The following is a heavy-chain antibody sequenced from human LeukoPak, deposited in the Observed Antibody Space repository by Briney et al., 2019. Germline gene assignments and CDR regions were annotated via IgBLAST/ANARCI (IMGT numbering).Heavy chain of an antibody. CDR3: AREAPGKSGALLEY. D-gene: IGHD3-10*01. CDR2: IKQDESEK. Sequence: GGSLRLSCAASGFTFSTYTMNWVRQAPGKGLEWVANIKQDESEKYYVDSVKGRFTISRDNAKNSLYLQMNSLRAKDTAVYYCAREAPGKSGALLEYWGQGTLVTVSS. J-gene: IGHJ4*02. CDR1: GFTFSTYT. V-gene: IGHV3-7*01.